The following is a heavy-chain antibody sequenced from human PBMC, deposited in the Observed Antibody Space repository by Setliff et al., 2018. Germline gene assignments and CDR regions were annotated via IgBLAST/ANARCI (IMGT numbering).Heavy chain of an antibody. CDR3: ARGKVLYDYVWGSYRYEDYYYGMDV. J-gene: IGHJ6*02. CDR2: INQSGST. CDR1: GGSFNSYY. V-gene: IGHV4-34*01. Sequence: SETLSLTCAVYGGSFNSYYWSWIRQPPGKGLEWIGEINQSGSTNYNPSLKSRVTISVDTSKNQFSLKLSSVTAADTAVYYCARGKVLYDYVWGSYRYEDYYYGMDVWGQGTTVTVSS. D-gene: IGHD3-16*02.